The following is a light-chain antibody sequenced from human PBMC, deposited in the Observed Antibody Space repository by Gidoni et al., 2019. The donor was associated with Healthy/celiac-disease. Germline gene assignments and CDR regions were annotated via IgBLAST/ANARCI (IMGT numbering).Light chain of an antibody. CDR3: QQYYSTHQ. Sequence: DIVMTQSPDSLAVSLGERATINCKSSQSVLYSSNNKNYLAWYQQKPGQPPKLLIYWASTRESGVPDRFSGSGSGTDFTLTISSLQAEDVEVYYCQQYYSTHQFGQGTKVEIK. J-gene: IGKJ1*01. CDR1: QSVLYSSNNKNY. V-gene: IGKV4-1*01. CDR2: WAS.